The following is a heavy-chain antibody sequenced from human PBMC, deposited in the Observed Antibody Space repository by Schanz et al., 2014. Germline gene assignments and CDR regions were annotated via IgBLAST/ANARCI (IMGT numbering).Heavy chain of an antibody. CDR2: IDGRGITT. J-gene: IGHJ4*02. CDR3: AKSKSQLPLFDY. Sequence: QVQLVESGGGVVQPGRSLRLSCAASGFTFSSYGMHWVRQAPGKGLEWVAIIDGRGITTFYADSVKGRFTISRDSSKNTLYLQMNSLRADDTAVYYCAKSKSQLPLFDYWGQGTLVTVSS. CDR1: GFTFSSYG. V-gene: IGHV3-NL1*01. D-gene: IGHD2-21*01.